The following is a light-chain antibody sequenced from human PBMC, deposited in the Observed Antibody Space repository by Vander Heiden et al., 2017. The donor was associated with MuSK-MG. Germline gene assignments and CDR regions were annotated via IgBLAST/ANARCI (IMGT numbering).Light chain of an antibody. CDR2: DAS. CDR1: QGSKND. CDR3: LQDYNYPWT. V-gene: IGKV1-6*01. Sequence: AIQMTQSPSHLSASLGDRVTITCRASQGSKNDLSWYQQKPGKAPKLLISDASNLQSGVPSRFSGSGSGTDFTLTISSLQPEDFATYYCLQDYNYPWTFGQGTKVEI. J-gene: IGKJ1*01.